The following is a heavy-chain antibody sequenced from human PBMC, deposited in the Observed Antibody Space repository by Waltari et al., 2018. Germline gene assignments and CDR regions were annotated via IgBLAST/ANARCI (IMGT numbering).Heavy chain of an antibody. J-gene: IGHJ4*02. CDR1: GFTFSSYA. D-gene: IGHD6-19*01. Sequence: EVQLVESGGGLVQPGGSLRLSCAASGFTFSSYAMSWVRQAPGKGLEWFSAIRGSGGSTYYADSVKGRFTISRDNSKNTLYLQMNSLRAEDTAVYYCAKDGELAGWLGGPLDYWGQGTLVTVSS. CDR3: AKDGELAGWLGGPLDY. CDR2: IRGSGGST. V-gene: IGHV3-23*04.